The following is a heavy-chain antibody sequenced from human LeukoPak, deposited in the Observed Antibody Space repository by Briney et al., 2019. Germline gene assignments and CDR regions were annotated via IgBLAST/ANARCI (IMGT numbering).Heavy chain of an antibody. J-gene: IGHJ4*02. V-gene: IGHV7-4-1*02. CDR2: INTNTGNP. D-gene: IGHD2-2*01. CDR3: ARGHRSSGVIVVVPAAADY. CDR1: VYTFTSYA. Sequence: ASVKVSCKASVYTFTSYAMNWVRQAPGQGLEWMGWINTNTGNPTYAQGFTGRFVFSLDTSVSTAYLQISSLKAEDTAVYYCARGHRSSGVIVVVPAAADYWGQGTLVTVSS.